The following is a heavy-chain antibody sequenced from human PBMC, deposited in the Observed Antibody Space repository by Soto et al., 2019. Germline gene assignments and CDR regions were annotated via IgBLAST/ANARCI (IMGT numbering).Heavy chain of an antibody. CDR3: AKNPRVGIAVAGKYYSDY. V-gene: IGHV3-23*01. CDR1: GFTFSSYA. CDR2: ISGSGGST. Sequence: GGSLRLSCAASGFTFSSYAMSWVRQAPGKGLEWVSAISGSGGSTYYADSVKGRFTISRDNSKNTLYLQMNSLRAEDTAVYYCAKNPRVGIAVAGKYYSDYWGQGTLVTVSS. J-gene: IGHJ4*02. D-gene: IGHD6-19*01.